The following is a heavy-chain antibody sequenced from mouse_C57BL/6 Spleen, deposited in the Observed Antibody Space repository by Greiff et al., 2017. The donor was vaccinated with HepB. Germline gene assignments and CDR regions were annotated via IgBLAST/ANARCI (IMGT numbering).Heavy chain of an antibody. D-gene: IGHD1-1*01. V-gene: IGHV1-55*01. CDR1: GYTFTSYW. J-gene: IGHJ4*01. CDR3: ARSDGSSYAMDY. CDR2: IYPGSGST. Sequence: VQLQQSGAELVKPGASVKMSCKASGYTFTSYWITWVKQRPGQGLEWIGDIYPGSGSTNYNEKFKSKATLTVDTSSSTAYMQLSSLTSEDSAVDYCARSDGSSYAMDYWGQGTSVTVSS.